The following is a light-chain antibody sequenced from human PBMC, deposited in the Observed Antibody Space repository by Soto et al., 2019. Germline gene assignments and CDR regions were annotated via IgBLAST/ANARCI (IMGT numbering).Light chain of an antibody. CDR3: SSYTLSSTVI. V-gene: IGLV2-14*03. CDR1: TSDIGAFNY. CDR2: DVN. Sequence: QSVLTQPASVSGSPGQSIAISCTGTTSDIGAFNYVSWYQQHPGKAPKLVIHDVNNRPPGVSDRFYGSKVGTTASLSISGLQADDEGDYYCSSYTLSSTVIFGGGTKLTVL. J-gene: IGLJ2*01.